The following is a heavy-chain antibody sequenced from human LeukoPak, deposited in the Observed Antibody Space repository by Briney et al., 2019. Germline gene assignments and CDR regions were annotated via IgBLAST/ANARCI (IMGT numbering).Heavy chain of an antibody. CDR2: IYYSGST. D-gene: IGHD4-23*01. CDR1: GGSISSSSYY. J-gene: IGHJ4*02. Sequence: PSETLSLTCTVSGGSISSSSYYWGWIRQPPGKGLEWIGSIYYSGSTYYNPSLKSRVTISVDTSKNQFSLKLSSVTAADTAVYYCARDWATPVVRSPLGYWGQGTLVTVSS. V-gene: IGHV4-39*07. CDR3: ARDWATPVVRSPLGY.